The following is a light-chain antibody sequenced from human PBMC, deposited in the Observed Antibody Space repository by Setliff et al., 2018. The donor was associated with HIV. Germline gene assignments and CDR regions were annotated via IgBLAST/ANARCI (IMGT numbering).Light chain of an antibody. Sequence: QSALTQPRSVSGSPGQSVTISCTGTSSDVGGYNYVSWYQQHPGKAPKLMIYDVSKRPSGVPDRFSGSKSGYTASLTISGLQAEDEADYYCCSYVGSYKVFGTGTKVTVL. CDR3: CSYVGSYKV. CDR2: DVS. V-gene: IGLV2-11*01. J-gene: IGLJ1*01. CDR1: SSDVGGYNY.